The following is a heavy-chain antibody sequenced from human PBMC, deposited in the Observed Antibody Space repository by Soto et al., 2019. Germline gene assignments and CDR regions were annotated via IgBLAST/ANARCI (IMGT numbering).Heavy chain of an antibody. J-gene: IGHJ4*02. CDR2: ISSSGSTI. Sequence: QVQLVESGGGLVKPGGSLRLSCAASGFTFSAYYMSWIRQAPGKGLEWVSYISSSGSTIYYADSVKGRFTISRDNANHSLDLQMNSLSAEDTAVYYCASRAVAGPLRYWGQGTLVTVSS. D-gene: IGHD6-19*01. CDR3: ASRAVAGPLRY. V-gene: IGHV3-11*01. CDR1: GFTFSAYY.